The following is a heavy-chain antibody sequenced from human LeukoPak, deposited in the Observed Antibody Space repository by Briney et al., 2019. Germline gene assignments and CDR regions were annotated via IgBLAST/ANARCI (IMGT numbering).Heavy chain of an antibody. Sequence: GASVKVSCKASGYTFTGYYMHWVRQAPGQGLECMGWINPNSGGTNYAQKFQGRVTMTRDTSISTAYMELSRLRSDDTAVYYCARDRAGSRGYYFDYWGQGTLVTVSS. J-gene: IGHJ4*02. CDR1: GYTFTGYY. V-gene: IGHV1-2*02. CDR3: ARDRAGSRGYYFDY. D-gene: IGHD2-15*01. CDR2: INPNSGGT.